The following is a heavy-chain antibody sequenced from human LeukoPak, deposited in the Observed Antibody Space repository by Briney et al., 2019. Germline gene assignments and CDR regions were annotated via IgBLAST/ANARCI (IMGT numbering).Heavy chain of an antibody. D-gene: IGHD2-8*01. J-gene: IGHJ4*02. V-gene: IGHV3-7*03. CDR2: IKQDGSEK. Sequence: GGSLRLSCAASGFTFSSYWMSWVRQAPGKGLEWVANIKQDGSEKYYVDPVKGRFTISRDNAKNSLYLQMNSLRAEDTALYYCAGGDRNGWYFNYWGQGTLVTVSS. CDR3: AGGDRNGWYFNY. CDR1: GFTFSSYW.